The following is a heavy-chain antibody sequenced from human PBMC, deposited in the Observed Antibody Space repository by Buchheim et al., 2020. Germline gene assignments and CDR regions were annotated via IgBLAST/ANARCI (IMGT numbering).Heavy chain of an antibody. CDR1: GGSSSGDY. Sequence: QVHLQQWGAGLLQPSETLSLTCAVYGGSSSGDYWSWIRQFSGKGLEWIGGINHSGWTSYNPSLKSRITISVDTSKNQFSLKLNSVTAADTAVYYCARAGRYGAFDGFDIWGQGA. D-gene: IGHD3-10*01. CDR2: INHSGWT. V-gene: IGHV4-34*01. J-gene: IGHJ3*02. CDR3: ARAGRYGAFDGFDI.